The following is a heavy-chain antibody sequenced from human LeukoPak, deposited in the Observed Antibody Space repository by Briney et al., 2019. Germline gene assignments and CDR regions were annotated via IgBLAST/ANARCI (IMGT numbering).Heavy chain of an antibody. CDR1: GFTFSSYG. J-gene: IGHJ4*02. CDR2: IWYDGSNK. V-gene: IGHV3-33*01. Sequence: PGGSLRLSCAASGFTFSSYGMHWVRQAPGKGLEWVAVIWYDGSNKYYADSVKGRFTISRDNSKNTLYLQMNSLRAEDTAVYYCARDEAGTGSYFDYWGQGTLVTVSS. CDR3: ARDEAGTGSYFDY. D-gene: IGHD6-19*01.